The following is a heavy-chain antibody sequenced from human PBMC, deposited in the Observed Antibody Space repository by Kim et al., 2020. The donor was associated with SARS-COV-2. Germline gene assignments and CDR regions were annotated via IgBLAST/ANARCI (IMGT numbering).Heavy chain of an antibody. J-gene: IGHJ5*02. CDR2: ISAYNGNT. V-gene: IGHV1-18*04. CDR3: ARGNYDFWSGYYKYNWFDP. Sequence: ASVKVSCKASGYTFTSYGISWVRQAPGQGLEWMGWISAYNGNTNYAQKLQGRVTMTTDTSTSTAYMELRSLRSDDTAVYYCARGNYDFWSGYYKYNWFDPWGQGTLVTVSS. CDR1: GYTFTSYG. D-gene: IGHD3-3*01.